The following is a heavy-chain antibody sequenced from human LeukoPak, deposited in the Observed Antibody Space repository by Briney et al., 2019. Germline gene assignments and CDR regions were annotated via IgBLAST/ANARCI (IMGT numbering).Heavy chain of an antibody. D-gene: IGHD6-19*01. Sequence: GGSLRLSCAASGFTFSSYDMHWVRQTTGKGLEWVSGIDTAGDTYYPDSVKGRFTISRENAKNSLYLRMNSLRVGDTAVYYCARAGGSAWYAFDIWDQGTMVTVSS. CDR1: GFTFSSYD. CDR2: IDTAGDT. CDR3: ARAGGSAWYAFDI. J-gene: IGHJ3*02. V-gene: IGHV3-13*04.